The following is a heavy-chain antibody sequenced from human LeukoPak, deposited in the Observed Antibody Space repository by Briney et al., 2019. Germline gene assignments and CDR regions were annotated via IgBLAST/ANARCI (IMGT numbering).Heavy chain of an antibody. D-gene: IGHD2-21*01. CDR2: IFTSGWT. Sequence: SETLSLTCTVSGGSISSYYWSWVRQSPGKGLEWIGYIFTSGWTDYNPSLKSRVTMSVDTSKNQLSMELRFLTAADTAVYYCATSHDVKTAPYDLWGQGTLVTVSS. CDR1: GGSISSYY. J-gene: IGHJ5*02. V-gene: IGHV4-4*09. CDR3: ATSHDVKTAPYDL.